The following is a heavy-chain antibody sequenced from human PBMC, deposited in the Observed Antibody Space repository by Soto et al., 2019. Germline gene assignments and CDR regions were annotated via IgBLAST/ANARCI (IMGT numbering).Heavy chain of an antibody. J-gene: IGHJ4*02. CDR1: GYTFTSYY. CDR3: ARRGCFSSSCYFKY. Sequence: QVSLVQSGAEVKKPGASVKVSCKASGYTFTSYYVHWVRQAPGQGLEWMGIINPSGATTTYAQNFQGRVAMTRDTSTSTVYMELSSLRSEDTAVYYCARRGCFSSSCYFKYWGQGTLVTVSS. CDR2: INPSGATT. V-gene: IGHV1-46*01. D-gene: IGHD2-2*01.